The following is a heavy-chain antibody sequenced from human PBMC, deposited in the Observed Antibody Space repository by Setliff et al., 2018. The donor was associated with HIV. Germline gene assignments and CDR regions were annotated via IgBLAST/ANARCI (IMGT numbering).Heavy chain of an antibody. D-gene: IGHD3-22*01. CDR2: VYHSGST. CDR3: ARILLYDSSAYFVNAFDI. Sequence: SETLSLTCTVSGYSVNSDYLWCWIRQPPGKGLEWIGSVYHSGSTYYNPSLKGRVTTSIDTSKNQFSLKLNSVTAADTAVYYCARILLYDSSAYFVNAFDIWGQGTVVTVSS. V-gene: IGHV4-38-2*02. CDR1: GYSVNSDYL. J-gene: IGHJ3*02.